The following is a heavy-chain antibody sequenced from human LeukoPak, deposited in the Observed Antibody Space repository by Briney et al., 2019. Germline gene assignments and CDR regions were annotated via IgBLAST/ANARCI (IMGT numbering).Heavy chain of an antibody. Sequence: GGSLRLSCAASGSTFSNYAMNWVRQAPGKGLEWVSSNSGYGDSSYYADSVKGQFIISRDNSKNTLYLQMNSLRAEDTAVYYCAKPGTGWYGFDYWGQGTLVTVSS. CDR2: NSGYGDSS. CDR3: AKPGTGWYGFDY. J-gene: IGHJ4*02. V-gene: IGHV3-23*01. CDR1: GSTFSNYA. D-gene: IGHD6-19*01.